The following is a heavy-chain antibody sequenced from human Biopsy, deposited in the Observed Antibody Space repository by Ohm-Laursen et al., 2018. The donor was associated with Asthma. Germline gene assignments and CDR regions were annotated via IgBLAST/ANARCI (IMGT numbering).Heavy chain of an antibody. CDR2: IIPIFGIA. CDR3: AREMRAGRGNAFDI. J-gene: IGHJ3*02. D-gene: IGHD6-19*01. CDR1: GGTFSSYA. Sequence: SVKVSCKASGGTFSSYAISWVRQAPGQGLEWMGGIIPIFGIANYAQKFQGRVTITADKSTGTAYMELSSLRSEDTAVYYFAREMRAGRGNAFDIWGQGTMVTVSS. V-gene: IGHV1-69*10.